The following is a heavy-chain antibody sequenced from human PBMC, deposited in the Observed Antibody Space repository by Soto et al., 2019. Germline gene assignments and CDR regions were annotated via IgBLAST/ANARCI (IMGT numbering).Heavy chain of an antibody. Sequence: SETLSLTCTVSGGSITGYYWGWVRQPPGRGLEWIGYIDYNGVADYSPSLKSRVFISIDTSRNQFSLRLNSMTAADTAIYFCARHFTGVCSGGPRPYHYDFWGQGILVPVSS. V-gene: IGHV4-59*08. CDR1: GGSITGYY. J-gene: IGHJ1*01. CDR3: ARHFTGVCSGGPRPYHYDF. D-gene: IGHD2-15*01. CDR2: IDYNGVA.